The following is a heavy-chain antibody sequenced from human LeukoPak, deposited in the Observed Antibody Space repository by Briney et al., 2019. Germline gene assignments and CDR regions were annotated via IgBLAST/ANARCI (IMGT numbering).Heavy chain of an antibody. CDR2: IYYSGST. Sequence: SETLSLTCTVSGGSISSYYWSWIRQPPGNGLEWIGYIYYSGSTNYNPSLKSRVTISVDTSKNQFSLKLSSVTAADTAVYYCARAGIYGSGSHYFDYWGQGTLVTVSS. V-gene: IGHV4-59*01. CDR3: ARAGIYGSGSHYFDY. CDR1: GGSISSYY. J-gene: IGHJ4*02. D-gene: IGHD3-10*01.